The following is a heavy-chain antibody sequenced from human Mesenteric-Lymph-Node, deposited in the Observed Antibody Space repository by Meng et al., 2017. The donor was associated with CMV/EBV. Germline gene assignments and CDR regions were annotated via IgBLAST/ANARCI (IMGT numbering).Heavy chain of an antibody. CDR1: ISSSSYY. J-gene: IGHJ2*01. CDR3: ARQRGSSWYYTSYWYFDL. D-gene: IGHD6-13*01. V-gene: IGHV4-39*01. CDR2: IYYSGST. Sequence: ISSSSYYWSWIRQPPGKGLEWIGSIYYSGSTYYTPSLKSRVTISVDTSKNQFSLKLSSVTAADTAVYYCARQRGSSWYYTSYWYFDLWGRGTLVTVSS.